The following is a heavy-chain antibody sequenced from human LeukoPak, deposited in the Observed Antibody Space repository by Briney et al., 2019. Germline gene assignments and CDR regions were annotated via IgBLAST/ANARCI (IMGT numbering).Heavy chain of an antibody. J-gene: IGHJ4*02. CDR2: ISAYNGNT. CDR3: ASLNLRLIDSGWPRNDY. D-gene: IGHD6-19*01. CDR1: GYTLTSYG. V-gene: IGHV1-18*01. Sequence: ASVKVSCKASGYTLTSYGISWVRQAPGQGLEWMGWISAYNGNTNYAQKLQGRVTMTTDTSTSTAYMELRSLRSDDTAVYHCASLNLRLIDSGWPRNDYWGQGTLVTVSS.